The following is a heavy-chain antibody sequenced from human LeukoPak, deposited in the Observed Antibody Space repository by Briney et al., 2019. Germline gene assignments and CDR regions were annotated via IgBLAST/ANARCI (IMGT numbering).Heavy chain of an antibody. CDR1: GGSISGGGYY. V-gene: IGHV4-31*03. J-gene: IGHJ6*02. CDR2: IYYSGST. CDR3: ARGWLRSDYYYYGMDV. D-gene: IGHD5-12*01. Sequence: PSQTLSLTCTVSGGSISGGGYYWSWIRQHPGKGLEWIGYIYYSGSTYYNPSLKSRVTISVDTSKNQFSLKLSSVTAADTAVYYCARGWLRSDYYYYGMDVWGQGTTVTVSS.